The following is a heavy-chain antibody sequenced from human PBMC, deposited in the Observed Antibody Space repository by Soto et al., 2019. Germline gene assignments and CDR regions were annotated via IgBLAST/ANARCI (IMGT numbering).Heavy chain of an antibody. Sequence: ASVKVSCTASGGTFSSYAISWVRQAPGQGLEWMGGIIPISGTANYAQKFQGRVTITADESTSTAYMELSSLRSEDTAVYYCARSQGSSTSLAIYYYYYYGMDVWGQGTTVTVSS. V-gene: IGHV1-69*13. CDR2: IIPISGTA. D-gene: IGHD2-2*01. CDR3: ARSQGSSTSLAIYYYYYYGMDV. J-gene: IGHJ6*02. CDR1: GGTFSSYA.